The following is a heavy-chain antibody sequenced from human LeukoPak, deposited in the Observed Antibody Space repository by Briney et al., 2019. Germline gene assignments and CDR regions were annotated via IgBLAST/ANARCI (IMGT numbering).Heavy chain of an antibody. CDR3: ARAYGDYVPYFDY. V-gene: IGHV3-33*01. CDR2: IWYDGSNK. D-gene: IGHD4-17*01. Sequence: GGSLRLSCAASGFTFSSYGIHWVRQAPGKGLEWVAVIWYDGSNKYYADSVKGRFTISRDNSKNTLYLQMNSLRAEDTAVYYCARAYGDYVPYFDYWGQGTLVTVSS. CDR1: GFTFSSYG. J-gene: IGHJ4*02.